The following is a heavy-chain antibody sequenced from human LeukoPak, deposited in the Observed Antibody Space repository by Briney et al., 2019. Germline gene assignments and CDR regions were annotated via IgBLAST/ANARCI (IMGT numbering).Heavy chain of an antibody. CDR3: AHRDGYNHYFDY. J-gene: IGHJ4*02. V-gene: IGHV2-5*02. D-gene: IGHD5-24*01. Sequence: SGPTLVKPTQTLTLTCTFSGFSLSTSGVGVGWIRQPPGKALEWLALIYWDDDKRYSPSLKSRLTITKDTSKNQVVPTMTNMDPVDTATYYCAHRDGYNHYFDYWGQGTLVTVSS. CDR2: IYWDDDK. CDR1: GFSLSTSGVG.